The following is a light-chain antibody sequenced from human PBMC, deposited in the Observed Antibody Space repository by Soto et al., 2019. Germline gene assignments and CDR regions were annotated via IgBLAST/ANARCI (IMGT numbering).Light chain of an antibody. CDR3: QQDNNWPPLT. CDR1: QSVSSN. J-gene: IGKJ4*01. CDR2: GAS. V-gene: IGKV3-15*01. Sequence: EIVMTQSPATLSVSPGERATLSCRASQSVSSNLAWYQQKPGQAPRLLIYGASTSATGIPARFSGSGSGTEFTLTVSSLQYEDFAVYYCQQDNNWPPLTFGGGTRVEVK.